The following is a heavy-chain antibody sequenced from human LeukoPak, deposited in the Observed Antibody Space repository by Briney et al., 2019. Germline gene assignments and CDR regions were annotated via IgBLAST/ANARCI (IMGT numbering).Heavy chain of an antibody. CDR3: ARLPQYSSNWRTQIDY. D-gene: IGHD6-13*01. CDR2: ISGSGGST. CDR1: GFTFRVYA. V-gene: IGHV3-23*01. Sequence: GGSLRLSCAASGFTFRVYAMSWVRQAPGKGLEWVSAISGSGGSTNYADSVKGRFTISRDNFKNTLYLQMNSLRAEDTAVYYCARLPQYSSNWRTQIDYWGQGTLVTVSS. J-gene: IGHJ4*02.